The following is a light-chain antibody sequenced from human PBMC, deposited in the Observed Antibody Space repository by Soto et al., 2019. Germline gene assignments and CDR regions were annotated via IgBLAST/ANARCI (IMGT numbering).Light chain of an antibody. V-gene: IGKV3-20*01. CDR3: QQYDTSPRT. CDR2: STS. J-gene: IGKJ1*01. CDR1: QSVNTIY. Sequence: EIVLTQSPGTLSLSPGERATLSCRASQSVNTIYFAWYQQKPGQAPRLLIYSTSNRATGIPDRFSGSGSGTDFTLTISRLEPEDFAVYSCQQYDTSPRTFGQGTKVEIK.